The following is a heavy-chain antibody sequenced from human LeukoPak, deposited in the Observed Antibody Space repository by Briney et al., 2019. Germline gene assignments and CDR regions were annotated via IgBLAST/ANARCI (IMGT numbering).Heavy chain of an antibody. Sequence: ASVKVSCKVSGYTLTELSMHWVRQAPGNGLEWMGGFDPEDGETIYAQKFQGRVTMTEDTSTDTAYMELSSLRSEDTAVYYCATVGSGYSSSDGDYWGQGTLVTVSS. J-gene: IGHJ4*02. D-gene: IGHD6-13*01. CDR3: ATVGSGYSSSDGDY. V-gene: IGHV1-24*01. CDR2: FDPEDGET. CDR1: GYTLTELS.